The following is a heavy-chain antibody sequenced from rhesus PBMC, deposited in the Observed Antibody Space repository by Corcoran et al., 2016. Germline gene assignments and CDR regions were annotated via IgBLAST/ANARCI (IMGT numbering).Heavy chain of an antibody. CDR2: ISGSSSST. J-gene: IGHJ4*01. D-gene: IGHD3-9*01. V-gene: IGHV4-99*02. Sequence: QVQLQESGPGLVKPSETLSLTCAVSGYSISSGYYWGWIRQPPGKGLEYIGYISGSSSSTYYNPSLKSPVTISEDTSKNQFSLKLISVTAADTSVYYCAREYYEDDYGYYYPFDYWGQGVLVTVSS. CDR3: AREYYEDDYGYYYPFDY. CDR1: GYSISSGYY.